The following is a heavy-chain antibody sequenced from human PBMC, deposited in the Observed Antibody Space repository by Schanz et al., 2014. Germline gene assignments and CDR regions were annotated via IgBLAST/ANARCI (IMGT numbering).Heavy chain of an antibody. CDR3: TKEDATALWYFEH. CDR2: INTSGGSR. CDR1: GFTFSSHS. Sequence: EVQLVESGGNLVQPGGSLRLSCVASGFTFSSHSMNWVRQAPGQGLEWVSGINTSGGSRYYAESVKGRFTISRDNSKNLVVLQMNSLRVDDTAVYYCTKEDATALWYFEHWDQGTLVTVSS. V-gene: IGHV3-23*04. J-gene: IGHJ4*02. D-gene: IGHD6-13*01.